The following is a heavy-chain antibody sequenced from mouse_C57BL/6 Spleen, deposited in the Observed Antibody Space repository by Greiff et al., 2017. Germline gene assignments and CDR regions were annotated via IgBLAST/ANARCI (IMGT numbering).Heavy chain of an antibody. CDR3: AVYYGDAMDY. V-gene: IGHV5-17*01. CDR2: ISSGSSTI. J-gene: IGHJ4*01. Sequence: EVKLVESGGGLVKPGGSLKLSCAASGFTFSDYGMHWVRQAPEKGLEWVAYISSGSSTIYYADTVKGRFTISRDNAKNTLFLQMTSLRSEDTAMYYCAVYYGDAMDYWGQGTSVTVSS. D-gene: IGHD1-1*01. CDR1: GFTFSDYG.